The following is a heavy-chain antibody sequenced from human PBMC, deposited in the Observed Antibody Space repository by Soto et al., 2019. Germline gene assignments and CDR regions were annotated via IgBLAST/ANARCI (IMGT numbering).Heavy chain of an antibody. Sequence: GGSLRLSCAASGFTFSSYAMHWVRQAPGKGLEWVAVISYDGSNKYYADSVKGRFTISRDNSKNTLYLQMNSLRAEDTAVYYCARDLVVVVAATLEYYYYGMDVWGQGTTVTVSS. CDR3: ARDLVVVVAATLEYYYYGMDV. CDR2: ISYDGSNK. CDR1: GFTFSSYA. D-gene: IGHD2-15*01. V-gene: IGHV3-30-3*01. J-gene: IGHJ6*02.